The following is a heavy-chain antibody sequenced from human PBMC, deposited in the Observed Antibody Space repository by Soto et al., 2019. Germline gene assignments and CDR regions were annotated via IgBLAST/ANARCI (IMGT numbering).Heavy chain of an antibody. J-gene: IGHJ4*02. Sequence: SDTLYLTCTVSGDSINSYYWSWIRQPPGKGLEWIGYICYSGRSNYSPSLKSRVTISVDTSKNQFSLKLTSVTAADTAVYYCAKYDFWSGSHDYLGQGTLVTVSS. CDR3: AKYDFWSGSHDY. V-gene: IGHV4-59*01. CDR1: GDSINSYY. D-gene: IGHD3-3*01. CDR2: ICYSGRS.